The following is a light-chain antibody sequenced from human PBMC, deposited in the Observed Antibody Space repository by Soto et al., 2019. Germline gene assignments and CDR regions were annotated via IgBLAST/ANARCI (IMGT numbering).Light chain of an antibody. CDR2: GVT. CDR3: SSSSTSHAYF. Sequence: QSALTQRASVSGSPGQSLTISCTGTTSDIGFYDYVSWYQQYPGKAPKLLIYGVTIRPSGISNRFSGSKSGSTASLTISGLGDEDEADYYCSSSSTSHAYFFGRGTKLTVL. J-gene: IGLJ1*01. V-gene: IGLV2-14*01. CDR1: TSDIGFYDY.